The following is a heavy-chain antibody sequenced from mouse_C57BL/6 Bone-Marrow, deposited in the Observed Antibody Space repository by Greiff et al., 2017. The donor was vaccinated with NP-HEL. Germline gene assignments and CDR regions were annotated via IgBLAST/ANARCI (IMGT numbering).Heavy chain of an antibody. Sequence: QVQLQQSGPELVKPGASVKISCKASGYTFTDYYINWVKQRPGQGLEWIGWIFPGSGSTYYNEKFKGKATLTVDKSSSTAYMLLSSLTSEDSAVYFCARAHYYGSSFYWYFDVWGTGTTVTGSS. V-gene: IGHV1-75*01. CDR3: ARAHYYGSSFYWYFDV. J-gene: IGHJ1*03. CDR1: GYTFTDYY. CDR2: IFPGSGST. D-gene: IGHD1-1*01.